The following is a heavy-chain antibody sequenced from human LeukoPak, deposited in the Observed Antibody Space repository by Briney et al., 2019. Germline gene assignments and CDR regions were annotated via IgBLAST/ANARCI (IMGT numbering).Heavy chain of an antibody. CDR2: IYYSGST. CDR3: ARPDYDFWSGYYGV. Sequence: PSETLSLTCTVSGGSISSHYWSWIRQPPGKGLEWIGYIYYSGSTNYNPSLKSRVTISVDTSKNQFSLKLSSVTAADTAVYYCARPDYDFWSGYYGVWGQGTLVTVSS. J-gene: IGHJ4*02. D-gene: IGHD3-3*01. V-gene: IGHV4-59*11. CDR1: GGSISSHY.